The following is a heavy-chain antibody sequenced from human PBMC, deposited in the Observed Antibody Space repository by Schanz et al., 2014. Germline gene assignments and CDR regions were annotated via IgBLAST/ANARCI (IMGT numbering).Heavy chain of an antibody. CDR1: GFTFSNCD. Sequence: EVHLEESGGGLVQPGGSQRLSCAVSGFTFSNCDMTWVRQAPGKGLEWLSVIDSSGDSTHYADSVRGRFTISRDNSKNTLFLQMNSLRAEDTALYYCSSRSLAHFDYWGQGTLVTVSS. CDR2: IDSSGDST. V-gene: IGHV3-23*04. J-gene: IGHJ4*02. CDR3: SSRSLAHFDY.